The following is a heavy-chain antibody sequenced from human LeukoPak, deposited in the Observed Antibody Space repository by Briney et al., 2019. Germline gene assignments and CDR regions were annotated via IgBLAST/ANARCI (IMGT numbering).Heavy chain of an antibody. CDR2: IYYSGST. J-gene: IGHJ4*02. Sequence: SETLSLTCTVSGGSISSYYWSWIRQHPGKGLEWIGYIYYSGSTNYNPSLKSRVTISVDTSKNQFSLKLSSVTAADTAVYYCARSSPYYYDSSGYYDYWGQGTLVTVSS. CDR1: GGSISSYY. CDR3: ARSSPYYYDSSGYYDY. D-gene: IGHD3-22*01. V-gene: IGHV4-59*01.